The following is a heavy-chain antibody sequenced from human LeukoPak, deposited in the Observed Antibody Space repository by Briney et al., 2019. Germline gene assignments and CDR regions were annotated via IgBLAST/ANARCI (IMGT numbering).Heavy chain of an antibody. Sequence: PSQTLSLTCAVSGDSISSGGYSWGWIRQPPGKGLEWIGYIYHSGSTYYNPSLKSQVTISVDRSKNQFSLKLSSVTAADTAVYYCARGYGGLLDYWGQGTLVTVSS. V-gene: IGHV4-30-2*01. J-gene: IGHJ4*02. D-gene: IGHD4-23*01. CDR2: IYHSGST. CDR3: ARGYGGLLDY. CDR1: GDSISSGGYS.